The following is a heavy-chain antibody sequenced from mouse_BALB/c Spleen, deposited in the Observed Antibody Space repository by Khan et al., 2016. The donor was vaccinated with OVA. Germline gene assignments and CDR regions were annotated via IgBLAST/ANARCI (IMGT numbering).Heavy chain of an antibody. V-gene: IGHV3-2*02. J-gene: IGHJ4*01. CDR1: GYSITSDYA. D-gene: IGHD4-1*01. CDR2: ISYSGST. CDR3: ATDLGRYYALDY. Sequence: VQLKESGPGLVKPSQSLSLTCTVTGYSITSDYAWNWIRQFPGNKLEWMGYISYSGSTTYNPSLKSRISITRDTSKDQFFLQLKSVTSEDTATXYCATDLGRYYALDYWGQGTSVTVSS.